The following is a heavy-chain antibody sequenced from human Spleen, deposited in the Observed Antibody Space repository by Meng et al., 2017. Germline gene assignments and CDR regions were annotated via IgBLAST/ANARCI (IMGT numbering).Heavy chain of an antibody. CDR2: ISGYNGDT. V-gene: IGHV1-18*01. CDR3: ARSPRLGEVGPPGY. J-gene: IGHJ4*02. D-gene: IGHD3-16*01. CDR1: GYTFTSYA. Sequence: QVQLVQSWCELKKPGSSVKVSCKASGYTFTSYAIAWFRQAPGQGLEWLGWISGYNGDTYYAQNFQDRVTMTTDTSTNIASMEVRSLISDDTAVYYCARSPRLGEVGPPGYWGQGTLVTVSS.